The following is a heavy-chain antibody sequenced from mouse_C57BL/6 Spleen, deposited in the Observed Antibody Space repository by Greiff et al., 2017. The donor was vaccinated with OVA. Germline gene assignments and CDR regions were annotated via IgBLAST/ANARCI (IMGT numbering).Heavy chain of an antibody. D-gene: IGHD1-1*01. CDR3: ARRGADYYGSSYDEPYFDY. CDR2: ISSGSSTI. J-gene: IGHJ2*01. CDR1: GFTFSDYG. Sequence: EVQGVESGGGLVKPGGSLKLSCAASGFTFSDYGMHWVRQAPEKGLEWVAYISSGSSTIYYADTVKGRFTISRDNAKNTLFLQMTSLRSEDTAMYYCARRGADYYGSSYDEPYFDYWGQGTTLTVSS. V-gene: IGHV5-17*01.